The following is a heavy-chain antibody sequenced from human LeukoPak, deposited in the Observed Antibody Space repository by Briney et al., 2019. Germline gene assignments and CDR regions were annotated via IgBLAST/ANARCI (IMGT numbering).Heavy chain of an antibody. D-gene: IGHD3-16*02. Sequence: SETLSLTCAVYGGSFSGYYWSWIRQPPGKGLEWIGEINHSGSTNYNPSLKSRVTISVDTSKNQFSLKLSSVTAADTAVYYCARGWEHDYVWGSYRPPIFDYWGQGTLVTVSS. CDR2: INHSGST. V-gene: IGHV4-34*01. CDR3: ARGWEHDYVWGSYRPPIFDY. J-gene: IGHJ4*02. CDR1: GGSFSGYY.